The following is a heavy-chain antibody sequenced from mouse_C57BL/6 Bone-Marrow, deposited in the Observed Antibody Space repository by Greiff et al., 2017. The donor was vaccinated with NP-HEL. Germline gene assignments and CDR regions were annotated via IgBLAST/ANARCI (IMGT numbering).Heavy chain of an antibody. V-gene: IGHV14-4*01. J-gene: IGHJ3*01. CDR3: TTDRIGFAY. CDR2: IDPENGDT. Sequence: VQLQQSGAELVRPGASVKLSCTASGFNIKDDYMHWVKQRPEQGLEWIGLIDPENGDTEYASKFQGKATITADTSSNTAYLQLSSLTSEDTAVYYCTTDRIGFAYWGQGTLVTVSA. CDR1: GFNIKDDY.